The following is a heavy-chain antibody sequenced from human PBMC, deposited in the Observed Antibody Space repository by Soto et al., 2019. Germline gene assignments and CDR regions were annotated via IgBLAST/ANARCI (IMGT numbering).Heavy chain of an antibody. CDR1: GFTFSSYG. CDR3: AKDRREYGDSLVNNYFDP. CDR2: TSHDGSNK. J-gene: IGHJ5*02. V-gene: IGHV3-30*18. Sequence: QEQLVESGGGVVQPGTSLRLSCAASGFTFSSYGMHWVRQAPGKGLEWVAVTSHDGSNKFYADSVKGRFSISRDDSKNKLFLQMNSLRTEDTAVYYCAKDRREYGDSLVNNYFDPWGQGTLVTVSS. D-gene: IGHD4-17*01.